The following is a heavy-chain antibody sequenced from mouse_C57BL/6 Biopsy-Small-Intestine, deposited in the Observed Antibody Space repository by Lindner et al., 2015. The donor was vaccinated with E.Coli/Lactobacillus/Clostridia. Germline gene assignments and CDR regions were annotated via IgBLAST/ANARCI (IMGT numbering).Heavy chain of an antibody. CDR3: ARDRPMWSGSYYLYGMDV. CDR2: SSLSLVQ. V-gene: IGHV1S35*01. CDR1: EALSSM. D-gene: IGHD1-1*01. J-gene: IGHJ1*01. Sequence: SVKVVLQALEALSSMHQLVRQAPGQGLEWMEGSSLSLVQQSNAQKFQGRVTITADESTSTAYMELSSLRSEDTAVYYCARDRPMWSGSYYLYGMDVWGQGTTVTVSS.